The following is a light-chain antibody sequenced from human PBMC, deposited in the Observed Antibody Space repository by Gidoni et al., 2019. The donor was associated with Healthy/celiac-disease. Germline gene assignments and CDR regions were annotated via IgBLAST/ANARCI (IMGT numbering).Light chain of an antibody. CDR2: DAS. CDR3: QQYDNLPPYT. V-gene: IGKV1-33*01. Sequence: QMTQSPSSLSASVGDRVTITCQASQDISNYLNWYQQKPGKAPKLLIYDASNLETGVPSRFSGSRSGTDFTFTISSLQPEDIATYYCQQYDNLPPYTFGQGTKLEIK. CDR1: QDISNY. J-gene: IGKJ2*01.